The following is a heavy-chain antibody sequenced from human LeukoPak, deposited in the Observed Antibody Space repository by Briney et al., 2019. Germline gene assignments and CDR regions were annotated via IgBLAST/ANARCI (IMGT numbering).Heavy chain of an antibody. CDR1: GYTFTGYY. CDR3: ARGGDPRRENWFDP. Sequence: ASVKVSCKAPGYTFTGYYMHWVRQAPGQGLEWMGWINPNSGGTNYAQKFQGRVTMTRDTSISTAYMELSRLRSDDTAVYYCARGGDPRRENWFDPWGQGTLVTVSS. J-gene: IGHJ5*02. CDR2: INPNSGGT. V-gene: IGHV1-2*02. D-gene: IGHD7-27*01.